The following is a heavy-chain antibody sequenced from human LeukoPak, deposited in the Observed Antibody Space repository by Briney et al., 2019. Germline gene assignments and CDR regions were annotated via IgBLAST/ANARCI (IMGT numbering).Heavy chain of an antibody. CDR3: ATEKGDSPDY. D-gene: IGHD2-21*01. Sequence: GGSLRLSCAASGFSFSSYAMAWVCQAPGKGLEWVSGLSGSGANTFYTDSVKGRFTISRDNPKNTLYLQMNSLRAEDTAVYYCATEKGDSPDYWGQGTLVTVSS. CDR2: LSGSGANT. CDR1: GFSFSSYA. J-gene: IGHJ4*02. V-gene: IGHV3-23*01.